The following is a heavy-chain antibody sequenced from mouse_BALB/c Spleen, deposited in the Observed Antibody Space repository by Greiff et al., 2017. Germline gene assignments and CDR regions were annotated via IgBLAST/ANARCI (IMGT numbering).Heavy chain of an antibody. CDR3: ARGGGSGDYYAMDY. J-gene: IGHJ4*01. D-gene: IGHD1-1*01. CDR1: GYNFTSYW. CDR2: IYPGSGST. V-gene: IGHV1-55*01. Sequence: QGQLQQPGAELVKPGTSVKLSCKASGYNFTSYWINWVKLRPGQGLEWIGDIYPGSGSTNYNEKFKSKATLTVDTSSSTAYMQLSSLASEDSALYYCARGGGSGDYYAMDYWGQGTSVTVSS.